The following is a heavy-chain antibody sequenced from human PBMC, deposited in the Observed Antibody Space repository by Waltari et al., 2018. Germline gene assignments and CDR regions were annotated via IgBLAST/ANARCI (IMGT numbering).Heavy chain of an antibody. J-gene: IGHJ4*02. V-gene: IGHV1-8*03. CDR3: AVISGGRAGFDY. CDR1: GYTFTSYD. D-gene: IGHD2-15*01. CDR2: MNPNIGNT. Sequence: QVQLVQSGAEVKKPGASVKVSCKASGYTFTSYDINWVRQATGQGLEWMGWMNPNIGNTGYAQKFQGRVTITRNTSISTAYMELGSLRSEDTAVYYCAVISGGRAGFDYWGQGTLVTVSS.